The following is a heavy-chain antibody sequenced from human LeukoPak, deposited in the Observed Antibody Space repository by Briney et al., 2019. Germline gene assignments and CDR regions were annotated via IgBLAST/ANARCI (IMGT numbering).Heavy chain of an antibody. CDR1: GGTFSSYA. CDR2: IIPIFGTA. J-gene: IGHJ3*02. D-gene: IGHD5-24*01. V-gene: IGHV1-69*13. CDR3: ARAIEMATMWGAFDI. Sequence: EASVKVPCKASGGTFSSYAISWVRQAPGQGLEWMGGIIPIFGTANYAQKFQGRVTITADESTSTAYMELSSLRSEDTAVYYCARAIEMATMWGAFDIWGQGTMVTVSS.